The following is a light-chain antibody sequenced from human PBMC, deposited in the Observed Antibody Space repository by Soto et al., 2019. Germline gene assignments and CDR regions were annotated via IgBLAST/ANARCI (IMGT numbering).Light chain of an antibody. Sequence: DIRMTQAPSSLSASVGDRVTITCWASQSISSLLYWFQQKPGKAPKLLIYGASSLQSGVPSRFSGSGSGTDFTLTISSLKTEDFAVYYCQQYNNWLPITFGQGTRLEI. CDR3: QQYNNWLPIT. CDR2: GAS. CDR1: QSISSL. V-gene: IGKV1-39*01. J-gene: IGKJ5*01.